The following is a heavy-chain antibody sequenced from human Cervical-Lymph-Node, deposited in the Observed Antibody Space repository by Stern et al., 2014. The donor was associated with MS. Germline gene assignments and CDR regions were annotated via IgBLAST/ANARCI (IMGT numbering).Heavy chain of an antibody. CDR3: ARPSYGDYVHFDY. CDR2: INAANGNT. CDR1: EYSFTAYV. J-gene: IGHJ4*02. Sequence: QDQLVQSGAEVKKPGASVKVSCKASEYSFTAYVLHWVRQVPGQRLEWMGWINAANGNTKYSQKFQGRVTITRDTTAYTAYMELSSLRSEDTAVYYCARPSYGDYVHFDYWGQGTLVTVSS. D-gene: IGHD4-17*01. V-gene: IGHV1-3*01.